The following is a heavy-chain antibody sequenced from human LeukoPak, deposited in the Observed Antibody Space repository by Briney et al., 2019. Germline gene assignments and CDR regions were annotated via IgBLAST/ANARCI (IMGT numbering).Heavy chain of an antibody. CDR1: GFIFSNYA. J-gene: IGHJ4*02. CDR3: ATHYYDSSGYLSPDY. D-gene: IGHD3-22*01. V-gene: IGHV3-30*04. Sequence: GGSLRLSCAASGFIFSNYAMHWVRQAPGKGLEWVAVISYDGSNKYYIDSVKGRFTISRDNSQNTLYLQMNSLRAEDTAVYYCATHYYDSSGYLSPDYWGQGTLVTVSS. CDR2: ISYDGSNK.